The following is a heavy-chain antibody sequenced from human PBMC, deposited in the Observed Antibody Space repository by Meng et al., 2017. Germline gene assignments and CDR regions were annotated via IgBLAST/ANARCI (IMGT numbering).Heavy chain of an antibody. CDR1: GGSISSGGYY. V-gene: IGHV4-31*01. CDR3: ARADRRVGSYGPNWFDP. J-gene: IGHJ5*02. Sequence: GQLQGSGPGLVKPSQTLSLTCTASGGSISSGGYYWSWIRQHPGKGLEWIGYIYYSGSTYYNPSLKSLVTISVDTSKNQFSLKLSSVTAADTAVYYCARADRRVGSYGPNWFDPWGQGTLVIVSS. D-gene: IGHD5-18*01. CDR2: IYYSGST.